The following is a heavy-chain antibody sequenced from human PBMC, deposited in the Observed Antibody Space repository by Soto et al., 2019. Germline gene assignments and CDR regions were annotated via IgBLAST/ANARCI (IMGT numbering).Heavy chain of an antibody. Sequence: QVQLVEAGGGVVQPGSSLRLSCAASGFTFSSYAMHWVRQAPGTGPEWVAATSSDGTDNVYADSVSGRFTISRDNSKNTLYLQMNSLRSEDAAVYYCARTYECAKSDCYRAFDIWGQGTMVTVSS. D-gene: IGHD2-21*02. CDR1: GFTFSSYA. CDR2: TSSDGTDN. CDR3: ARTYECAKSDCYRAFDI. J-gene: IGHJ3*02. V-gene: IGHV3-30*04.